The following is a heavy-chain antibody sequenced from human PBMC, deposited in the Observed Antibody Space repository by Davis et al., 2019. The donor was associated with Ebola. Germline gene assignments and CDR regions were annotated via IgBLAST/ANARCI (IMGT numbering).Heavy chain of an antibody. Sequence: ASVKVSCKASGYTFTSYYMHWVRQAPGQGLEWMGIINPSGGSTSYAQKFQGRVTMTRDTSTSTVYMELSSLRSEDTAVYYCARERNNWNNSMLYYYYGMDVWGQGTTVTVSS. CDR3: ARERNNWNNSMLYYYYGMDV. CDR2: INPSGGST. D-gene: IGHD1/OR15-1a*01. V-gene: IGHV1-46*01. J-gene: IGHJ6*02. CDR1: GYTFTSYY.